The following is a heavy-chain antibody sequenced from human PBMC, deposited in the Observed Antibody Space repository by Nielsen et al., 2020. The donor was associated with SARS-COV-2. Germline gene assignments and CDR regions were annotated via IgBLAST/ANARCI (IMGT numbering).Heavy chain of an antibody. D-gene: IGHD2-2*02. J-gene: IGHJ6*03. V-gene: IGHV6-1*01. CDR3: ARGHLVVVPSPILGLGPFFYSFYLDV. Sequence: SQTLSLTCAISGDSVSSSSAAWNWIRQSPSRGLEWLGRTYYRSKWYNDYAVSVKSRITINPDTSKNQFSLKLSSVTAADTAVYYCARGHLVVVPSPILGLGPFFYSFYLDVWGKGTTVTVSS. CDR2: TYYRSKWYN. CDR1: GDSVSSSSAA.